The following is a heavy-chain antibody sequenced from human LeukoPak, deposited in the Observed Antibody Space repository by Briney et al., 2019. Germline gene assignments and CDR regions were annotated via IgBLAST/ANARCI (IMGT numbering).Heavy chain of an antibody. CDR1: GGSISSSSYY. V-gene: IGHV4-39*01. D-gene: IGHD6-13*01. CDR3: ARGSYSSSWYSPTFDY. Sequence: SETLSLTCTVSGGSISSSSYYWGWIRQPPGKGLEWIGSIYYSGSTYYNPSLKSRVTISVDTSKNQFSLKLSSVTAADTAVYYCARGSYSSSWYSPTFDYWGQGTLVTVSS. J-gene: IGHJ4*02. CDR2: IYYSGST.